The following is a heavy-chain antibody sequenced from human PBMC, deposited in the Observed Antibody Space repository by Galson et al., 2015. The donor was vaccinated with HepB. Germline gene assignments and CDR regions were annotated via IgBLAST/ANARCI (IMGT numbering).Heavy chain of an antibody. J-gene: IGHJ3*02. CDR1: GFTFSSYG. Sequence: SLRLSCAASGFTFSSYGMHWVRQAPGKGLEWVAVMSYDGSNKYYADSVKGRFTISRDNSKNTLYLQMNSLRAEDTAVYYCAAILRGAFDIWGQGTMVTVSS. CDR2: MSYDGSNK. D-gene: IGHD4-17*01. V-gene: IGHV3-30*03. CDR3: AAILRGAFDI.